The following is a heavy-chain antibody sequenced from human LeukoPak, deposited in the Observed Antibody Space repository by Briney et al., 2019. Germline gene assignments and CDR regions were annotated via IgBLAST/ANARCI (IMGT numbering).Heavy chain of an antibody. V-gene: IGHV3-23*01. CDR3: AKDPADTRPRYYFDY. J-gene: IGHJ4*02. D-gene: IGHD5-18*01. CDR2: ISGSGGST. Sequence: GGSLRLSCAASGFTFSSYAMSWVRQAPGKGLEWVSAISGSGGSTYYADSVKGRFTISRDNSKNTLYLQMNSLRAEDTAVYYSAKDPADTRPRYYFDYGGQGTLVTVSS. CDR1: GFTFSSYA.